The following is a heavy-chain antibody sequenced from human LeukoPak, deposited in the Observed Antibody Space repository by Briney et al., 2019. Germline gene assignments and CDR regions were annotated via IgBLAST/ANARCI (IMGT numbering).Heavy chain of an antibody. Sequence: GGSLRLSCAASRFTFSSSEMNWVRQAPGKGLEWVSCISSSGSAIYYADSVKGRFTISRDNAKNSLYLQMNSLRAEDTAVYYCARDRGLYYFDYWGQGTLVTVSS. CDR3: ARDRGLYYFDY. J-gene: IGHJ4*02. D-gene: IGHD5-12*01. V-gene: IGHV3-48*03. CDR2: ISSSGSAI. CDR1: RFTFSSSE.